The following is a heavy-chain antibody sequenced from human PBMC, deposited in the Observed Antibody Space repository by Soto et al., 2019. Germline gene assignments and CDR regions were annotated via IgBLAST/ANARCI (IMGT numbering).Heavy chain of an antibody. CDR3: ARDRGSGWTFDY. CDR1: GFTFSTYS. J-gene: IGHJ4*02. Sequence: EVQLVESGGALVQPGGSLRLSCAASGFTFSTYSMNWVRQAPGKGLEWVSSISSSSTIYYAVSVKGRFTISSDNVQVSLYLQMHSLRAEGTAVYYSARDRGSGWTFDYWGEENLVIVSS. V-gene: IGHV3-48*01. D-gene: IGHD6-19*01. CDR2: ISSSSTI.